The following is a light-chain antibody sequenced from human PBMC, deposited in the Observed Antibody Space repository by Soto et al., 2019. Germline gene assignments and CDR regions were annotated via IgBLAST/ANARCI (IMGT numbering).Light chain of an antibody. Sequence: EIVLTQSPGTLSLSPGERATLSCRASQSVRSGFLAWYQQKPGQAPRLLIYGTSTRASGTPDRCSGSGAGTDFTLSISGLEPEDFALYYCQSFSPSLTFGQGTRLEIK. CDR1: QSVRSGF. J-gene: IGKJ5*01. V-gene: IGKV3-20*01. CDR3: QSFSPSLT. CDR2: GTS.